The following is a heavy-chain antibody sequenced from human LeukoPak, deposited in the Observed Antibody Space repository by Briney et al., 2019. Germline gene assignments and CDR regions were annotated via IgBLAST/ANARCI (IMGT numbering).Heavy chain of an antibody. CDR3: ARGHDYGDYMS. Sequence: PSETLSLTCAVYGGSFSGYYWSWIRQPPGKGLEWIGEINHSGSTNYNPSLKSRVTISVDTSKNQFSLGLNSVTAADTAVYYCARGHDYGDYMSWGQGTLVTVSS. CDR2: INHSGST. CDR1: GGSFSGYY. V-gene: IGHV4-34*01. D-gene: IGHD4-17*01. J-gene: IGHJ4*02.